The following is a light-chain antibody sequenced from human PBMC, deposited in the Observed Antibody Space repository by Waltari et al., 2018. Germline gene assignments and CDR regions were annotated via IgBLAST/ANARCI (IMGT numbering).Light chain of an antibody. CDR2: VNSDGSH. CDR1: SGHSSNV. V-gene: IGLV4-69*01. Sequence: QLVLTQSPSASASLGASVKLTCTLSSGHSSNVLAWLQQQPEKGPRYVMKVNSDGSHRKGDEIPDRFSGSSSGAERYLTISNLQSEDEADYYCQTGGHGTWVFGGGTKLTVL. J-gene: IGLJ3*02. CDR3: QTGGHGTWV.